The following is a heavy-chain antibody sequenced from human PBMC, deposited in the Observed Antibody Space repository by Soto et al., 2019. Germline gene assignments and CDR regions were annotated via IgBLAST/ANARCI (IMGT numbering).Heavy chain of an antibody. Sequence: GGSLRLSCAASGFTFSSYAMSWVRQAPGKGLEWVSAISGSGGSTYYADSVKGRFTISRDNSKNTLYLQMNSLRAEDTAVYYCAKDRITIFGVALNWFDPWGQGTLVTVSS. CDR3: AKDRITIFGVALNWFDP. J-gene: IGHJ5*02. CDR2: ISGSGGST. V-gene: IGHV3-23*01. D-gene: IGHD3-3*01. CDR1: GFTFSSYA.